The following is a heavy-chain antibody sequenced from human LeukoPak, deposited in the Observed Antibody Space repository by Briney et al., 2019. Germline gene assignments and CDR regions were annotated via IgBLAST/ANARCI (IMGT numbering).Heavy chain of an antibody. V-gene: IGHV4-59*01. D-gene: IGHD3-10*01. CDR1: GGSISSYY. J-gene: IGHJ4*02. CDR2: IYYSGST. CDR3: ARVGTYGSGSYLSWLDY. Sequence: SETLSLTCTVSGGSISSYYWSWIRQPPGKGLEWVGYIYYSGSTNYNPSLKSRVTISVDTSKNQFSLKLSSVTAADTAVYYCARVGTYGSGSYLSWLDYWGQGTLVTVSS.